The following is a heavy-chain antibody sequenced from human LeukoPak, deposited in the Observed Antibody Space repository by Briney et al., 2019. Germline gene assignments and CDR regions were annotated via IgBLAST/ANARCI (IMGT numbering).Heavy chain of an antibody. CDR3: ATSSRASSGYSSL. J-gene: IGHJ4*02. D-gene: IGHD3-22*01. Sequence: GGSLRLSCAASGFTFNTYAMSWVRQAPGKGLEWVSAISGSGGSTYYADSVEGRFTISRDNSKNTLYLQMNSLRAEDTAVYYCATSSRASSGYSSLWGQGTLVTVSS. V-gene: IGHV3-23*01. CDR2: ISGSGGST. CDR1: GFTFNTYA.